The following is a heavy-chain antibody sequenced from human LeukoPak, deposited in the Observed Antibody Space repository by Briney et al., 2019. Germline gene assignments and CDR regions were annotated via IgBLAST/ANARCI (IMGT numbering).Heavy chain of an antibody. Sequence: GGSLRLSCAASGFTFSSYGMHWVRQAPGKGLEWVAVIWYDGSNKYYADSVKGRFTISRDNSKNTLYLQMNSLGAEDTAVYYCATDSSGYDYWGQGTLVTVSS. CDR3: ATDSSGYDY. D-gene: IGHD3-22*01. CDR2: IWYDGSNK. J-gene: IGHJ4*02. CDR1: GFTFSSYG. V-gene: IGHV3-33*01.